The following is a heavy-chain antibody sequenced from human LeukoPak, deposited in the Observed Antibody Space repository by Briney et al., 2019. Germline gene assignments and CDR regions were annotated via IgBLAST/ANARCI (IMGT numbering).Heavy chain of an antibody. J-gene: IGHJ4*02. CDR2: ITPTGDGT. CDR3: ARDSPVATW. V-gene: IGHV3-23*01. CDR1: GFTFSSYS. D-gene: IGHD1-26*01. Sequence: GGSLRLSCAASGFTFSSYSMSWVRQAPGKGLEWVSSITPTGDGTYYAASVKGRFTISRDNSKNTLYLQMDSLRADDTAKYYCARDSPVATWWGQGTLVTVSS.